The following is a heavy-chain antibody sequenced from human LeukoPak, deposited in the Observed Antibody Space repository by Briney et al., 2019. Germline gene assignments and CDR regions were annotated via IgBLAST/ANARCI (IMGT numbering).Heavy chain of an antibody. Sequence: PSETLYLNCSVYGGSLSGFYWSWIRQAPGKGLEWIGEIHHSGRTSHNPSLKSRVTMSVDTSTNQFSLKMSAVTAADTAVYYCARAPGYYYDSSGYCLDYWGQGSMVTVSS. V-gene: IGHV4-34*01. CDR3: ARAPGYYYDSSGYCLDY. CDR2: IHHSGRT. J-gene: IGHJ4*02. D-gene: IGHD3-22*01. CDR1: GGSLSGFY.